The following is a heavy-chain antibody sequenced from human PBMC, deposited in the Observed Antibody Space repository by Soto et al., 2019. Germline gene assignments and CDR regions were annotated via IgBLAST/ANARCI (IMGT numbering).Heavy chain of an antibody. V-gene: IGHV3-11*05. J-gene: IGHJ2*01. D-gene: IGHD6-13*01. CDR2: INSSSSYT. CDR3: ARIIAAAGGRRYFDL. CDR1: GFTFSDDY. Sequence: QVQLVESGGGLVKPGGSLRLSCAASGFTFSDDYMSWIRQAPGKGLEWVSYINSSSSYTNYADSVKGRFTISRDNAKNSLYLQMTSLRAEDTAVYYCARIIAAAGGRRYFDLWGRGTLVTVSS.